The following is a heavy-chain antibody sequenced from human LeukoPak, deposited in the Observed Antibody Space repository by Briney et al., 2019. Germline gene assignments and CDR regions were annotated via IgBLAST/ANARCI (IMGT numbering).Heavy chain of an antibody. CDR2: INPSGGST. D-gene: IGHD1-26*01. J-gene: IGHJ4*02. V-gene: IGHV1-46*01. CDR1: GYTLTGNY. CDR3: AKRSGSSLDY. Sequence: GASVKVSCKASGYTLTGNYMHWVRQAPGQGLEWMGIINPSGGSTNYAQKFQGRVTMTRDTYTSTVYMELSSLRSEDTAVYYCAKRSGSSLDYWGQGTLITVSS.